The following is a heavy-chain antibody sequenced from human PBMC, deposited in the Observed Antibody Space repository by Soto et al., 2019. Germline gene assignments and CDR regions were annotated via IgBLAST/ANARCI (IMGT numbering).Heavy chain of an antibody. CDR3: ARPRAEMATARGYYYYYGMDV. J-gene: IGHJ6*02. CDR2: IIPIFGTA. Sequence: QVQLVQSGAEVKKPGSSVKVSCKASGGTFSSYAISWVRQAPGQGLEWMGGIIPIFGTANYAQKFQGRVTITADESTSTAYMELSSLRSEDTAVYYCARPRAEMATARGYYYYYGMDVWGQGTTVTVSS. CDR1: GGTFSSYA. V-gene: IGHV1-69*12. D-gene: IGHD5-18*01.